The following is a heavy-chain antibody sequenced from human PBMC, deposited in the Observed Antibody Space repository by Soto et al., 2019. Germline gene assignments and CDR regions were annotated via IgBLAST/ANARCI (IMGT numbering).Heavy chain of an antibody. V-gene: IGHV4-59*01. D-gene: IGHD3-3*01. CDR3: ARGEYDFWSSRGWFDP. J-gene: IGHJ5*02. CDR1: GGSISSYY. CDR2: TYYSGST. Sequence: SETLSLTCTVLGGSISSYYWSWIRQPPGKGLEWIGYTYYSGSTNYNPSLKSRVTISVDTSKNQFSLKLSSVTAADTAVYYCARGEYDFWSSRGWFDPWGQGTLVTVSS.